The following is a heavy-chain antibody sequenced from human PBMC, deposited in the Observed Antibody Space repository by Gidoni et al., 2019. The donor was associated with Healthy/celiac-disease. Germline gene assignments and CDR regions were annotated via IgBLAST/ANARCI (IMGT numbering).Heavy chain of an antibody. CDR3: ARRGYCSGGSCYTDDAFDI. V-gene: IGHV4-39*01. CDR2: IYYSGST. Sequence: QLQLQESGPGLVKPSETLSLTGTVSGGSISSSSYYWGWIRQPPGKGLEWIGSIYYSGSTYYNPSLNSRVTISVDTSKNQFSLKLSSVTAADTAVYYCARRGYCSGGSCYTDDAFDIWGQGTMVTVSS. D-gene: IGHD2-15*01. J-gene: IGHJ3*02. CDR1: GGSISSSSYY.